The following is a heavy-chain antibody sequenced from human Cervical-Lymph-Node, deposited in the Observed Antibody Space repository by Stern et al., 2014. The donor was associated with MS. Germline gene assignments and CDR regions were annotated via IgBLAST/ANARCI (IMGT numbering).Heavy chain of an antibody. D-gene: IGHD2-15*01. Sequence: QVQLMQSGAEVKKPGASVKVSCKASGYTFTDYYMHWVRQDPGQGLEWMGWINPKSGGTNYEQKFQGRVTMTRDTSTSTAYMEMSRLRSDDTAVYYCARDLCGGKCYFFNGMDVWGQGTTVTVSS. V-gene: IGHV1-2*02. J-gene: IGHJ6*02. CDR1: GYTFTDYY. CDR3: ARDLCGGKCYFFNGMDV. CDR2: INPKSGGT.